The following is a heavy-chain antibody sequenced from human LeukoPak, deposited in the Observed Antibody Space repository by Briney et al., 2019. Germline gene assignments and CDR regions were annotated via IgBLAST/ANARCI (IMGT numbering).Heavy chain of an antibody. Sequence: SETLSLTCAVYGGSFSGYYWSWLRQPPGKGLEWIGGINHSGSTNYNPSLKSRVTISVDTSKNQFSLKLSSVTAADTAVYYCARGRSSRYCSSTSCYSPYYFDYWGQGTLVTVSS. V-gene: IGHV4-34*01. CDR1: GGSFSGYY. J-gene: IGHJ4*02. D-gene: IGHD2-2*01. CDR2: INHSGST. CDR3: ARGRSSRYCSSTSCYSPYYFDY.